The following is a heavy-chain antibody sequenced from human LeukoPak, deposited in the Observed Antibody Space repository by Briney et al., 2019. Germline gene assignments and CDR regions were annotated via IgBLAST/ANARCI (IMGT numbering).Heavy chain of an antibody. J-gene: IGHJ6*02. CDR3: ARHNYYDSSDYLIYYYGMDV. V-gene: IGHV4-59*08. D-gene: IGHD3-22*01. CDR1: GGSISSYY. CDR2: IYYSGST. Sequence: SETLSLTCTVSGGSISSYYWSWIRQPPGKGLEWIGYIYYSGSTNYNPSLKSRVTISVDTSKNQFSLKLSSVTAADTAVYYCARHNYYDSSDYLIYYYGMDVWDQGTTVTVSS.